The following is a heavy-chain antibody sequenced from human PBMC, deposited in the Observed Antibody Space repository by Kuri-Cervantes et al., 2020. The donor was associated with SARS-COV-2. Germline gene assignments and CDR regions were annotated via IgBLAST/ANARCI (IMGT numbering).Heavy chain of an antibody. CDR1: GFTSSSYG. J-gene: IGHJ4*02. V-gene: IGHV3-30*18. D-gene: IGHD3-22*01. Sequence: GGSLRLSCAASGFTSSSYGMHWVRQAPGKGLEWVAVISYDGSNKYYADSVKGRFTISRDNSKNTLYLQMNSLRAEDTAVYYCAKESSYYDSSGYGDFDYWGQGTLVTVSS. CDR3: AKESSYYDSSGYGDFDY. CDR2: ISYDGSNK.